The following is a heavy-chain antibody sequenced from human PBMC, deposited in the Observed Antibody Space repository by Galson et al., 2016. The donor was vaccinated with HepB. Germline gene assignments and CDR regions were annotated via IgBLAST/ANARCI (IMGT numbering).Heavy chain of an antibody. CDR3: ARVDCSVRNCYGAVSDY. CDR2: ISPSTTTK. CDR1: GFTFSDYY. D-gene: IGHD2-15*01. J-gene: IGHJ4*02. Sequence: SLRLSCAASGFTFSDYYMSWIRQAPGKGLEWVSYISPSTTTKYYADSVKGRFTISRDNAKNSLYLQMNSLRAEDTAVYYCARVDCSVRNCYGAVSDYWGQGTLVTVSS. V-gene: IGHV3-11*01.